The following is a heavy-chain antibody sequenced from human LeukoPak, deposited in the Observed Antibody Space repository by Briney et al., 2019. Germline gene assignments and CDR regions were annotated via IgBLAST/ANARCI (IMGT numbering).Heavy chain of an antibody. CDR2: ISYDGSNK. D-gene: IGHD2-2*01. V-gene: IGHV3-30*01. CDR1: GFTFSSYA. J-gene: IGHJ5*02. Sequence: GGSLRLSCAASGFTFSSYAMHWVRQAPGKGLERVAVISYDGSNKYYADSVKGRFTISKDNSKNTLYLQINSLRAEDTAVYYCARDLYCSSTSCQDNWFDPWGQGTLVTVSS. CDR3: ARDLYCSSTSCQDNWFDP.